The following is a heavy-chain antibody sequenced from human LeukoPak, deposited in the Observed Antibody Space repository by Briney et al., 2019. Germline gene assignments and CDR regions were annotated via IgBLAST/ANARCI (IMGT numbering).Heavy chain of an antibody. D-gene: IGHD5-18*01. CDR1: GFTFSSYW. V-gene: IGHV3-30*18. Sequence: PGGSLRLSCAASGFTFSSYWMSWVRQAPGKGLEWVAVISYDGSNKYYADSVKGRFTISRDNSKNTLYLQMNSLRAEDTAVYYCAKDRYRRGYSYGILDYWGQGTLVTVSS. CDR3: AKDRYRRGYSYGILDY. J-gene: IGHJ4*02. CDR2: ISYDGSNK.